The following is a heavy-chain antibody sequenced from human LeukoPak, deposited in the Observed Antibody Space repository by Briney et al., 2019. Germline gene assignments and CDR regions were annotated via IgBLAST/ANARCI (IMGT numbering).Heavy chain of an antibody. J-gene: IGHJ5*02. CDR2: IIPFLDTS. D-gene: IGHD5-12*01. Sequence: SVKVSCKASGGTFSKYALSWVRQAPGRGLEWMGAIIPFLDTSNYPPKFQDRVTITTDESTSTAYMDLSSLRSDDTAVYYCARAQAGNYDWPLDLWGQGTLVTVSS. V-gene: IGHV1-69*05. CDR1: GGTFSKYA. CDR3: ARAQAGNYDWPLDL.